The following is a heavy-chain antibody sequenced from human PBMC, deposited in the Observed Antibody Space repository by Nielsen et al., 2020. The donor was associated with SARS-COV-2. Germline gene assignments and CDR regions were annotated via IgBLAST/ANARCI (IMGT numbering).Heavy chain of an antibody. V-gene: IGHV4-59*08. Sequence: SETLSLTCTVSGGSISSYYWSWIRQPPGKGLEWIGYIYYSGSTKYNPSLKSRVTISVDTSKNQFSLKLTSVTAADTAVYYCARQGLYYYYGMDVRGQGTTVTVSS. CDR1: GGSISSYY. CDR3: ARQGLYYYYGMDV. J-gene: IGHJ6*02. CDR2: IYYSGST.